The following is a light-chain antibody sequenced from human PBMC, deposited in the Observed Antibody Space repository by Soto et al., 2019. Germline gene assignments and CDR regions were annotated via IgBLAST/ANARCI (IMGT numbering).Light chain of an antibody. CDR2: EVS. J-gene: IGLJ1*01. CDR3: CSYAGSSSLYV. CDR1: SSDVGSYNL. V-gene: IGLV2-23*02. Sequence: QSVLPQPASVSGSPGQSITISCTGTSSDVGSYNLVSWYQQHPGKAPKLMIYEVSKRPSGVSNRFSGSKSGNTASLTISGLQAEDGADYYCCSYAGSSSLYVFGTGTKVTVL.